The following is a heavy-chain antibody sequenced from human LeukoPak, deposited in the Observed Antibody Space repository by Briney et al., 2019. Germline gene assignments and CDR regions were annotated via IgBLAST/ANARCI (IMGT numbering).Heavy chain of an antibody. V-gene: IGHV3-11*01. CDR3: ASNGGYSYVVGAFDI. CDR2: ISSSGSTI. Sequence: GRSLRLSCAASGFTFSDYYMSWIRQAPGKGLEWVSYISSSGSTIYYADSVKGRFTISRDNAKNSLYLQMNSLRAEDTAVYYCASNGGYSYVVGAFDIWGQGTMVTVSS. D-gene: IGHD5-18*01. CDR1: GFTFSDYY. J-gene: IGHJ3*02.